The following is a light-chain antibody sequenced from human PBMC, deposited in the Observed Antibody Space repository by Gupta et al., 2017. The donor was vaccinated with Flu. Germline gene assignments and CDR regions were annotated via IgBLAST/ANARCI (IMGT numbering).Light chain of an antibody. V-gene: IGKV1-39*01. CDR2: GAS. Sequence: VQVTPSPSSLSASVGDRVTITCRASQSISNYLNWYQQKPGKAPKLLIYGASSLQSGVPSRFSGSGSGTDFTLTISSLQPEDFATYYCQQSYSSPRTFGHGTKVDIK. J-gene: IGKJ2*01. CDR1: QSISNY. CDR3: QQSYSSPRT.